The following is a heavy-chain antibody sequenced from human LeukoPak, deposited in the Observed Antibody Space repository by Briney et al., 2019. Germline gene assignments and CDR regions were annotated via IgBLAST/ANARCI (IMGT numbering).Heavy chain of an antibody. J-gene: IGHJ1*01. V-gene: IGHV3-23*01. CDR3: VKDFSTAYCSGGSCNTDYFQH. D-gene: IGHD2-15*01. CDR1: GFTFSSYS. CDR2: ISGSSGST. Sequence: PGGSLRLSCAASGFTFSSYSMNWVRQAPGKGLEWVSGISGSSGSTYYADSVKGRFTISRDNSKNTLYLQMNSLRAEDTAIYYCVKDFSTAYCSGGSCNTDYFQHWGQGTLVTVSS.